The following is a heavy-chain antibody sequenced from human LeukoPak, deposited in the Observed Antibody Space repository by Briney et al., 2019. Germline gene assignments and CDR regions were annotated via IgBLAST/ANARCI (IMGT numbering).Heavy chain of an antibody. D-gene: IGHD6-19*01. CDR1: GYTFTGYY. CDR2: INPNSGGT. CDR3: ARDLFPAVAGNLFGY. V-gene: IGHV1-2*02. J-gene: IGHJ4*02. Sequence: ASVKVSCKASGYTFTGYYMHWVRQAPGQGLEWMGWINPNSGGTNYAQKFQGRVTMTRDTSISTAHMELSRLRSDDTAVYYCARDLFPAVAGNLFGYWGQGTLVTVSS.